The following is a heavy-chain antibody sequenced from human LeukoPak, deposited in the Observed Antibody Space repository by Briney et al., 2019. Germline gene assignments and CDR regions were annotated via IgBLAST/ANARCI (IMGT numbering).Heavy chain of an antibody. V-gene: IGHV3-53*01. J-gene: IGHJ4*02. CDR1: GFTVSSNY. CDR3: ARGEALRRFDY. CDR2: IYSGGST. Sequence: AGGSLRLSCAASGFTVSSNYVSWVRQAPGKGLEWVSVIYSGGSTYYADSVKGRFTISRDNSKNTLYLQMNSLRAEDTAVYYCARGEALRRFDYWGQGTLVTVSS. D-gene: IGHD1-26*01.